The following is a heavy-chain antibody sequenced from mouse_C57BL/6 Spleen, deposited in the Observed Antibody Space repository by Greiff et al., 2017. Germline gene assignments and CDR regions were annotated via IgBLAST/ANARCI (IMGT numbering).Heavy chain of an antibody. V-gene: IGHV3-6*01. J-gene: IGHJ3*01. CDR2: ISYDGSN. CDR3: ARGGELRLSAWFAY. D-gene: IGHD3-2*02. Sequence: DVHLVESGPGLVKPSQSLSLTCSVTGYSIPSGYYWNWIRQFPGNNLEWMGYISYDGSNNYNPSLKNRISITRDTSKNQFFLKLNSVTTEDTATYYCARGGELRLSAWFAYWGQGTLVTVSA. CDR1: GYSIPSGYY.